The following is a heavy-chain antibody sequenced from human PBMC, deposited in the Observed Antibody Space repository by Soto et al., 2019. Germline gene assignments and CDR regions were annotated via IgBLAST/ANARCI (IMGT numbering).Heavy chain of an antibody. CDR3: ARGRFLEWLLFNYYYYGMDV. V-gene: IGHV3-30-3*01. Sequence: QVQLVESGGGVVQPGRSLRLSCAASRFTFSSYAMHWVRQAPGKGLEWVAVISYDGSNKYYADSVKGRFTISRDNSKKTLYRLMNSLRAEDTAVFYCARGRFLEWLLFNYYYYGMDVWGQGTTVTVSS. CDR1: RFTFSSYA. CDR2: ISYDGSNK. D-gene: IGHD3-3*01. J-gene: IGHJ6*02.